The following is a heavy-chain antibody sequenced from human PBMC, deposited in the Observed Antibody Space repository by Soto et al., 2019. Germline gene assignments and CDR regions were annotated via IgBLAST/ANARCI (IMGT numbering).Heavy chain of an antibody. CDR1: GFTFSSYA. J-gene: IGHJ6*02. Sequence: GGSLRLSCVASGFTFSSYAMSWVRQAPGKGLEWVSAISGSGGSTYYADSVKGRFTISRDNSKNTLYLQMNSLRAEDTAVYYCAKVMYGSGSYYNALYGMDVWGQGTTVTVSS. V-gene: IGHV3-23*01. CDR2: ISGSGGST. CDR3: AKVMYGSGSYYNALYGMDV. D-gene: IGHD3-10*01.